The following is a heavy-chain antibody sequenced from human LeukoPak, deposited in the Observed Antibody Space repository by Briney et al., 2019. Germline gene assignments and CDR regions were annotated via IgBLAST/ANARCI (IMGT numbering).Heavy chain of an antibody. D-gene: IGHD3-16*02. CDR2: ISSSSSYI. Sequence: GGSLRLSCAASGFTFRNYGMNWVRQAPGKGLEWVSSISSSSSYIYYADSVKGRFTISRDNAKNSLYLQMNSLRAEDTAVYYCARGKDDYVWGSYRPFDYWGQGTLVTVSS. CDR3: ARGKDDYVWGSYRPFDY. V-gene: IGHV3-21*01. CDR1: GFTFRNYG. J-gene: IGHJ4*02.